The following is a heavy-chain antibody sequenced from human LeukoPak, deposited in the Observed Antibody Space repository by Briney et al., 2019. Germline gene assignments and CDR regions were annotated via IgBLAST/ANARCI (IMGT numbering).Heavy chain of an antibody. CDR2: INRSGST. CDR1: GGSFSGYY. CDR3: ARGPAGIHGLHRGWFDP. D-gene: IGHD5-24*01. J-gene: IGHJ5*02. V-gene: IGHV4-34*01. Sequence: SETLSLTCAVYGGSFSGYYWSWIRQPPGKGLEWIGEINRSGSTNYNPSLKSRVTISVDTSKNQFSLKLSSVTAADTAVYYCARGPAGIHGLHRGWFDPWGQGTLVTVSS.